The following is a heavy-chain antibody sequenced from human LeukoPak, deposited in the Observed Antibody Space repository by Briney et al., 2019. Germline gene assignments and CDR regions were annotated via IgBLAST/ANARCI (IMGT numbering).Heavy chain of an antibody. J-gene: IGHJ4*02. CDR3: ARREYDSSGYRFDY. CDR2: IYYSGST. V-gene: IGHV4-59*08. D-gene: IGHD3-22*01. Sequence: PSETLPLTCTVSGGSISSYYWSWIRQPPGKGLEWIGYIYYSGSTNYNPSLKSRVTISVDTSKNQFSLKLSSVTAADTAVYYCARREYDSSGYRFDYWGQGTLVTVSS. CDR1: GGSISSYY.